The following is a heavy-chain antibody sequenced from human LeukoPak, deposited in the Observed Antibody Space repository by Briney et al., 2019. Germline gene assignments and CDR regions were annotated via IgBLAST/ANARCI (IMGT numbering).Heavy chain of an antibody. D-gene: IGHD3-10*01. CDR1: EFTFSNYA. CDR2: LTSGGSS. Sequence: GGSLRLSCAASEFTFSNYAMSWVRQAPGKGLEWVSSLTSGGSSYYADSVKGRFTISRDNSGNTLYLQMNSLRAEDTAVYYCAKGLGSGSYYNVFDYWGQGTLDTVSS. V-gene: IGHV3-23*01. J-gene: IGHJ4*02. CDR3: AKGLGSGSYYNVFDY.